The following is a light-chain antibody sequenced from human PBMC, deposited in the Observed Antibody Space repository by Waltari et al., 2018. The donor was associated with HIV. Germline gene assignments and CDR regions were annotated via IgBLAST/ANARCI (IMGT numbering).Light chain of an antibody. CDR1: RSIFFNSDKKNY. Sequence: DVVMTQSPDLPIAALGEPITIHSKYSRSIFFNSDKKNYLAWYHQKPGQPPMLHVYWASTRESGVPARFSGAGSGTEFTLTISGLQAEDAATYFCQQYYMTPPAFGQGTKVEI. J-gene: IGKJ1*01. V-gene: IGKV4-1*01. CDR2: WAS. CDR3: QQYYMTPPA.